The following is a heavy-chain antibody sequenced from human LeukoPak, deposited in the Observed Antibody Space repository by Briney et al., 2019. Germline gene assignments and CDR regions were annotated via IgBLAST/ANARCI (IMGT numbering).Heavy chain of an antibody. CDR2: ISAYNGNT. J-gene: IGHJ4*02. V-gene: IGHV1-18*01. D-gene: IGHD6-6*01. Sequence: ASVKDSCKASGYTFTSYGINWVRQAPGQGLEWMGWISAYNGNTNYAQKLQGRVTMTTDTSTNTAYMELRSLRSDDTAMYYCARGSSSDDFDYWGQGTLVTVSS. CDR1: GYTFTSYG. CDR3: ARGSSSDDFDY.